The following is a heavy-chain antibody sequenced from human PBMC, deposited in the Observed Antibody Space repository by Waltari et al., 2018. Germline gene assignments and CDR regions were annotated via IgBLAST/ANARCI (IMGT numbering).Heavy chain of an antibody. V-gene: IGHV1-18*01. D-gene: IGHD3-9*01. Sequence: VQLEQSGAEVKRPGAAVKISCKTSGYNFGSHGISWLRQAPGQGPEWMSWVSVYNSDTIYAQTFQGRLALSTDASTKTAYMNLWSLRSDDTAIYYCVKDLNIVTEYWKMPFDSWGQGTQVTVSS. CDR3: VKDLNIVTEYWKMPFDS. CDR2: VSVYNSDT. CDR1: GYNFGSHG. J-gene: IGHJ5*01.